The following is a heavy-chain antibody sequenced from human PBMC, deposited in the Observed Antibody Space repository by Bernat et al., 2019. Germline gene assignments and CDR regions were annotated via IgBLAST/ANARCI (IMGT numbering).Heavy chain of an antibody. CDR2: ISSSGSTI. D-gene: IGHD5-12*01. CDR1: GFTFSNAW. V-gene: IGHV3-48*04. CDR3: ARDYGYSGYDRYYYYYMDV. J-gene: IGHJ6*03. Sequence: EVQLVESGGGLVKPGGSLRLSCAASGFTFSNAWMSWVRQAPGKGLEWVSYISSSGSTIYYADSVKGRFTISRDNAKNSLYLQMNSLRAEDTAVYYCARDYGYSGYDRYYYYYMDVWGKGTTVTVSS.